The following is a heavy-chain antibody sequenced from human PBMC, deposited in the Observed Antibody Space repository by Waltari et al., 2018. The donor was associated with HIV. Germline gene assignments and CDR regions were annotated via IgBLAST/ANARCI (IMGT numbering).Heavy chain of an antibody. Sequence: QVQLQESGPGLVKPSQTLSLTCTVSGGPISSGSYYWSWIRQPAGKGLDWTGRIYTSRSTNYNPSLKGRVTISVDTSKNQLSLKLSSVTAADTAVYYCARATGDSPFDYWGQGTLVTVSS. CDR2: IYTSRST. CDR3: ARATGDSPFDY. J-gene: IGHJ4*02. D-gene: IGHD4-17*01. CDR1: GGPISSGSYY. V-gene: IGHV4-61*02.